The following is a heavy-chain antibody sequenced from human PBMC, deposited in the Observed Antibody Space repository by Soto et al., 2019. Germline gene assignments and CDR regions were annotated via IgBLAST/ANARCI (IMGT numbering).Heavy chain of an antibody. CDR3: VSLYYFYAGPYSFAY. J-gene: IGHJ4*02. V-gene: IGHV5-51*01. Sequence: GESLKISCKGSGYSFTSYWIGWVRQMPGKGLEWMGIIYPGDSDVRYSPSFQGQVTISADESINTAYLRWTSLKTSDSAMYYCVSLYYFYAGPYSFAYGGRGTLATVSS. CDR1: GYSFTSYW. D-gene: IGHD3-10*01. CDR2: IYPGDSDV.